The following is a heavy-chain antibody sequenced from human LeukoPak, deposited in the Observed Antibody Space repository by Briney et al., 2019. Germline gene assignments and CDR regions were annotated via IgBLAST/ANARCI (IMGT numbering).Heavy chain of an antibody. Sequence: SGTLSLTCTVSGGSISSGDYYWSWIRQPPGKGLEWIGYIYYSGSTYYNPSLKSRVTISVDTSKNQFSLKLSSVTAADTAVYYCARTGRGYYDFWSGYLRAAFDIWGQGTMVTVSS. J-gene: IGHJ3*02. CDR1: GGSISSGDYY. CDR3: ARTGRGYYDFWSGYLRAAFDI. V-gene: IGHV4-30-4*08. D-gene: IGHD3-3*01. CDR2: IYYSGST.